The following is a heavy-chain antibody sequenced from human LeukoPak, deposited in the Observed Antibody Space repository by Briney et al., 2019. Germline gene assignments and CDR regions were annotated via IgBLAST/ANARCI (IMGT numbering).Heavy chain of an antibody. Sequence: GGSLRLSCAASGFTFDDYGMSWVRQAPGKGLEWVSGINWNGGSTGYADSVKGRFTISRDNAKNSLYLQMNSLRAEDTALYYCARTVDSGAEEAFDIWGQGTMVTVSS. CDR3: ARTVDSGAEEAFDI. V-gene: IGHV3-20*04. J-gene: IGHJ3*02. D-gene: IGHD3-22*01. CDR2: INWNGGST. CDR1: GFTFDDYG.